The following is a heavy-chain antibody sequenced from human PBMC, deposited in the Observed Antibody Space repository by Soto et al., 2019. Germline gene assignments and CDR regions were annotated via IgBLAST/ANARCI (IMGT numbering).Heavy chain of an antibody. CDR2: MYYTGST. CDR1: GGSVSSGSHY. J-gene: IGHJ6*02. Sequence: PSETLPLTCTVSGGSVSSGSHYWTWIRQPPGKDLEWIGHMYYTGSTYYNPSLKSRVTISVDKSKNQFSLNLNPVTAADTAVYYCARVADGMDVWGRGTTVTVSS. D-gene: IGHD6-19*01. V-gene: IGHV4-61*01. CDR3: ARVADGMDV.